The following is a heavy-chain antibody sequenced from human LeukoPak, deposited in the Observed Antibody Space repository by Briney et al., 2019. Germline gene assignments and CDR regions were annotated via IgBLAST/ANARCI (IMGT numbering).Heavy chain of an antibody. D-gene: IGHD3-10*01. J-gene: IGHJ5*02. Sequence: PSETLSLTCTVSGGSINSHYGSWIRQPPGKGLEWIGYIYYSGSTNYNPSLKSRVTISVDTSKNQFSLKLSSVTAADTAVYYCARDTTTGSGSYYRKYNWFDPWGQGTLVTVSS. V-gene: IGHV4-59*11. CDR3: ARDTTTGSGSYYRKYNWFDP. CDR1: GGSINSHY. CDR2: IYYSGST.